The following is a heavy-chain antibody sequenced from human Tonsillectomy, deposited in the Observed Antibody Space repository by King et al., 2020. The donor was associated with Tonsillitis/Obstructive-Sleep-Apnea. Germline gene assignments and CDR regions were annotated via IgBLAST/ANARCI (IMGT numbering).Heavy chain of an antibody. J-gene: IGHJ3*02. CDR3: ASIVVVPAATSDAFDI. V-gene: IGHV3-53*01. CDR1: GFTVSSNY. CDR2: IYSGGST. D-gene: IGHD2-2*01. Sequence: VQLVESGGGLIQPGGSLRLSCAASGFTVSSNYMSWVRQAPGKGLEGVSVIYSGGSTYYADSVKGRFTISRDNSKNTLYLQMNSLRAEDTAVYYCASIVVVPAATSDAFDIWGQGTMVTVSS.